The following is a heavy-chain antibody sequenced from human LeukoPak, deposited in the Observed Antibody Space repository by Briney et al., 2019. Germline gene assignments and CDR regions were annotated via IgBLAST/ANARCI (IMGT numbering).Heavy chain of an antibody. J-gene: IGHJ3*02. CDR1: GFTFSSYS. D-gene: IGHD6-13*01. Sequence: GGSLRLSCAASGFTFSSYSMNWVRQAPGKGLEWVSSISSSSSYIYYADSVKGRFTISRDNAKNSLYLQMNNLRAEDTAVYYCARGPDSSSWYGAFDIWGQGTMVTVSS. CDR3: ARGPDSSSWYGAFDI. V-gene: IGHV3-21*01. CDR2: ISSSSSYI.